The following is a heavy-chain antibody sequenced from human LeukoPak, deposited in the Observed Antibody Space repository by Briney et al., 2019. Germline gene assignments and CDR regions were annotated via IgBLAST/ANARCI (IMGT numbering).Heavy chain of an antibody. V-gene: IGHV3-74*01. CDR2: INSDGSST. CDR3: AKDGSYWNFDL. CDR1: GFTFSSYW. J-gene: IGHJ2*01. Sequence: PGGSLRLSCAASGFTFSSYWMHWVRQAPGKGLVWVSRINSDGSSTSYADSVKGRFTISRDNAKNTLYLQMNSLRADDTAVYYCAKDGSYWNFDLWGRGTLVAVSS. D-gene: IGHD1-26*01.